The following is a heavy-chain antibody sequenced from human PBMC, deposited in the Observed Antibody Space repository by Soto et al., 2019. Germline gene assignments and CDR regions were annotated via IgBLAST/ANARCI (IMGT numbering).Heavy chain of an antibody. CDR1: GFTFSSYT. CDR2: ISSNSNYI. D-gene: IGHD1-26*01. J-gene: IGHJ4*02. CDR3: ARMDSESFYGAFRF. Sequence: PGGSLRLSCVASGFTFSSYTMNWVRQAPGKGLEWVSSISSNSNYIYYADSVKGRFTISRDNTKNSLYLQMNSLRAEDTAVYYCARMDSESFYGAFRFWGQGTLVTVSS. V-gene: IGHV3-21*01.